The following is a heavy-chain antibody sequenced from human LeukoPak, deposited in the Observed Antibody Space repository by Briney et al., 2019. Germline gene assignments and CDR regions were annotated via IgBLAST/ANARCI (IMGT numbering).Heavy chain of an antibody. D-gene: IGHD3-22*01. Sequence: GGSLRLSCAASGFTFSSYGMHWVRQAPGKGLEWVAVIWYDGSNKYYADSVKGRFTISRDISKNTLYLQMNSLRAEDTAVYYCAKDGSSGYYYYWYFDLWGRGTLVTVSS. J-gene: IGHJ2*01. CDR2: IWYDGSNK. CDR3: AKDGSSGYYYYWYFDL. CDR1: GFTFSSYG. V-gene: IGHV3-33*06.